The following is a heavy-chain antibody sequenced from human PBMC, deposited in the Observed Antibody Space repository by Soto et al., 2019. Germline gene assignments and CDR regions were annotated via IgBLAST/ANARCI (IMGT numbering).Heavy chain of an antibody. CDR2: FFANDER. CDR3: ARMMYFYASGYCQL. J-gene: IGHJ1*01. Sequence: QVTLKESGPVLVRPTETLTLTCTVSGLSLNNSRMGVSWIRQPPGKALEWLAHFFANDERSYNTSLKTRLTISKDTSRSQVVLTMTNMDPVDTATYYCARMMYFYASGYCQLWGQGTLVTVSS. V-gene: IGHV2-26*01. CDR1: GLSLNNSRMG. D-gene: IGHD3-10*01.